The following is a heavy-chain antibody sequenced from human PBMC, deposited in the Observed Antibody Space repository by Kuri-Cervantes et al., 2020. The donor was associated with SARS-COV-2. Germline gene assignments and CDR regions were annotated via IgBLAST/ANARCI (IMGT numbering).Heavy chain of an antibody. Sequence: SVKVSCKASGGTFSSYTISWVRQAPGQGLEWMGRIIPILGIANYAQKFQGRVTIAADKSTSTAYMELSSLRSEDTAVYYCAADMAYCGGDCYSNYYYYYGMDVWGQGTTVTVSS. CDR3: AADMAYCGGDCYSNYYYYYGMDV. D-gene: IGHD2-21*02. CDR2: IIPILGIA. CDR1: GGTFSSYT. J-gene: IGHJ6*02. V-gene: IGHV1-69*02.